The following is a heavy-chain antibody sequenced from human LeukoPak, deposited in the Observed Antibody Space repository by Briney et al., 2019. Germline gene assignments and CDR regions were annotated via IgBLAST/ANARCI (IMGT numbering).Heavy chain of an antibody. CDR1: GGSIRTSDYY. CDR2: IHYSGST. V-gene: IGHV4-39*02. Sequence: SETLSLTCTVSGGSIRTSDYYWAWIRQPPGRGLEWIGTIHYSGSTFYKPPLKSRLTVSADTSRNQFYMKLSSVTAADTAVYYCARDPEYFQHWGQGTLVTVSS. CDR3: ARDPEYFQH. J-gene: IGHJ1*01.